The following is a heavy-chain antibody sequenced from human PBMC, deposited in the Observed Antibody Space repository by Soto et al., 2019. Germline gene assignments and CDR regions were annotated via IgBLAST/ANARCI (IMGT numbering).Heavy chain of an antibody. J-gene: IGHJ6*02. CDR1: GYTFTSYY. D-gene: IGHD3-10*01. CDR3: ARANSRYGSGSYYRYYYYGMDV. CDR2: INPSGGST. Sequence: ASVKVSFKASGYTFTSYYMHWVRQAPGQGLEWMGIINPSGGSTSYAQKFQGRVTMTRDTSTSTVYMELSSLRSEDTAVYYCARANSRYGSGSYYRYYYYGMDVWGQGTTVTVSS. V-gene: IGHV1-46*01.